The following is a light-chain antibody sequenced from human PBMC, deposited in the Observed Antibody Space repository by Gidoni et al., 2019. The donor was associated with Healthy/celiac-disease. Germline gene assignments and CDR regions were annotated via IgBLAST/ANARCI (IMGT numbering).Light chain of an antibody. V-gene: IGKV3-11*01. Sequence: IVLTQSPATLSLSPGERATLSRRASQRVSSYLSWYQQKPGPAPRLLIYDASNRATGIPARCSGSGSGTDFTLTISSLEPEDFADYYCQHRSNPLTFGGGTKVEIK. CDR1: QRVSSY. CDR3: QHRSNPLT. CDR2: DAS. J-gene: IGKJ4*01.